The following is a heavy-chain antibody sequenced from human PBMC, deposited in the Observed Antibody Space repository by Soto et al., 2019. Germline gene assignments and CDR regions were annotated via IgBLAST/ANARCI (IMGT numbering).Heavy chain of an antibody. D-gene: IGHD2-2*03. V-gene: IGHV1-69*05. J-gene: IGHJ4*02. CDR1: GGTFSSYA. CDR2: IIPIFGTA. CDR3: ARIGYCISTSCYGIGGYYFDY. Sequence: SVKVSCKASGGTFSSYAISWVRQAPGQGLEWMGGIIPIFGTANYAQKFQGRVTITTDESTSTAYMELSSLRSEDTAVYYCARIGYCISTSCYGIGGYYFDYWGQGTLVTVSS.